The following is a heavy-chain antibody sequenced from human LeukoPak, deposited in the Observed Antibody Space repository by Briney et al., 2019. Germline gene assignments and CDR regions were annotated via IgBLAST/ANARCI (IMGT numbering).Heavy chain of an antibody. CDR2: IRYDGSNK. CDR1: GFTFSSYG. D-gene: IGHD5-18*01. J-gene: IGHJ4*02. CDR3: AKDDSGYSYGYAGPGGY. V-gene: IGHV3-30*02. Sequence: GGSLRLSCAASGFTFSSYGMHWVRQAPGKGLEWVAFIRYDGSNKYYADSVKGRFTISRDNSKNTLYLQMNSLRAEDTAVYYCAKDDSGYSYGYAGPGGYWGQGTLVTVSS.